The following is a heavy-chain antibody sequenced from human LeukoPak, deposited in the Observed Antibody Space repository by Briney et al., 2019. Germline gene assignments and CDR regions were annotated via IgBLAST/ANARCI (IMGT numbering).Heavy chain of an antibody. CDR3: ARSRPAPEGGYNWNVWKKQKDHYYGMDV. Sequence: ASVKVSCKASGYTFTSDDINWARQATGQGLEWMGWMNPNSGNTGYAQKLQGRVNMTRNSSKNTAYMELSSLRSEDTAVYYCARSRPAPEGGYNWNVWKKQKDHYYGMDVWGQGTTVTVSS. V-gene: IGHV1-8*01. J-gene: IGHJ6*02. D-gene: IGHD1-20*01. CDR2: MNPNSGNT. CDR1: GYTFTSDD.